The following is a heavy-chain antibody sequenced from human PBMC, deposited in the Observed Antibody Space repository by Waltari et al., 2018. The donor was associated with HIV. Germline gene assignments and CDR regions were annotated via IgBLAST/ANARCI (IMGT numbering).Heavy chain of an antibody. CDR3: AKDSVGSGRRAFDGMDV. CDR2: ISWNSCSI. Sequence: EVQLVESGGGLIQTGRSLRLSCAASGFAFDDYAMHWVRQAPGKGLEWVAGISWNSCSIGYADSVTGRFTISRDNAKNSLYLQMNSLRAEDTALYYCAKDSVGSGRRAFDGMDVWGQGTTVTVSS. J-gene: IGHJ6*02. V-gene: IGHV3-9*01. D-gene: IGHD3-10*01. CDR1: GFAFDDYA.